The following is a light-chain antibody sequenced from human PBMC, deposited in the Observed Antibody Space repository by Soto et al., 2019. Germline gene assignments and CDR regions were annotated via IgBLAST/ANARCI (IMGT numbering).Light chain of an antibody. Sequence: IQFTQSPSSLSSSMPERVTITCRASQSIIANLNWFQQKPGKAPKLLIYAASSFQSGVPSRFSGSGSGTDFTLTISSLEPEDFAVYYCQQRSNWRSTFGQGTRLEIK. V-gene: IGKV1-39*01. CDR2: AAS. CDR3: QQRSNWRST. J-gene: IGKJ5*01. CDR1: QSIIAN.